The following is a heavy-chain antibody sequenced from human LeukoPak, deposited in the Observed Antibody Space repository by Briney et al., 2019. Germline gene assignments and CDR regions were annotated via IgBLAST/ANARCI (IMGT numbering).Heavy chain of an antibody. D-gene: IGHD3-22*01. V-gene: IGHV4-59*08. CDR2: IYYSGST. Sequence: SETLSLTCTVSGGSISSYYWSWIRQPPGKGLEWIGYIYYSGSTNYNPSLKSRVTISVDTSKNQFSLKLSSVTAADTAVYYCARRDPYYYDSSFDYWGQGTLVTVSS. J-gene: IGHJ4*02. CDR1: GGSISSYY. CDR3: ARRDPYYYDSSFDY.